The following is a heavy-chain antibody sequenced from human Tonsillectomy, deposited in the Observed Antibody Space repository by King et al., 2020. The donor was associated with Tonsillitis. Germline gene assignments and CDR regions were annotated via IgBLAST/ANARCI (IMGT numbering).Heavy chain of an antibody. Sequence: VQLVESGGGLVKPGGSLRLSCSASGFTFNDYYMTWIRPAPGKGLEGVLHSCSSRTYTKYAYPVKGRFTISRDNAKNSLYLQMNSLRADDTAVYYCARDNVDRFGDYFDYWGQGTLVTVSS. V-gene: IGHV3-11*05. CDR1: GFTFNDYY. CDR3: ARDNVDRFGDYFDY. CDR2: SCSSRTYT. D-gene: IGHD3-10*01. J-gene: IGHJ4*02.